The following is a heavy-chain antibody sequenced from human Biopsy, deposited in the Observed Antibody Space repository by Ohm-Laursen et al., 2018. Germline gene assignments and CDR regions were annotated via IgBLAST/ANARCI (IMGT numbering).Heavy chain of an antibody. J-gene: IGHJ4*02. CDR1: GATFSDYY. Sequence: GTLSLTCTVYGATFSDYYWSWIRQPPGKGLEWIGQINQSGETKYNPSLQSRVTISAEVSKNQFSLKLRSLTAADTAIYYCGNEVYGRDYWGQGARVTVSA. V-gene: IGHV4-34*08. CDR3: GNEVYGRDY. CDR2: INQSGET. D-gene: IGHD4-17*01.